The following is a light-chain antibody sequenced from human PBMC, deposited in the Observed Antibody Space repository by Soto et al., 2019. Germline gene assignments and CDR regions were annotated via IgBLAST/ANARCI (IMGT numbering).Light chain of an antibody. J-gene: IGKJ3*01. CDR1: QSISRY. V-gene: IGKV1-39*01. CDR2: AAS. CDR3: QQTYNMPFT. Sequence: DIQMTQSPSSLSASVGDRVTITCRASQSISRYLNWYQQKPGKAPKLLIYAASSLQGGVSSRFSGNEFGTDFTLTISSLQPEDSATYYCQQTYNMPFTFGPGTKVDIK.